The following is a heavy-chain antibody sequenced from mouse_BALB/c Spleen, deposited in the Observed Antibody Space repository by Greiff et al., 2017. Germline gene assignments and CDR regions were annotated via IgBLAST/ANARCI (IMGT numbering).Heavy chain of an antibody. CDR1: GFSLTSYG. D-gene: IGHD1-2*01. CDR3: ARKFITTATFAY. V-gene: IGHV2-9*02. J-gene: IGHJ3*01. Sequence: QVQLKESGPGLVAPSQSLSITCTVSGFSLTSYGVHWVRQPPGKGLEWLGVIWAGGSTNYNSALMSRLSISKDNSKSQVFLKMNSLQTDDTAMYYCARKFITTATFAYWGQGTLVTVSA. CDR2: IWAGGST.